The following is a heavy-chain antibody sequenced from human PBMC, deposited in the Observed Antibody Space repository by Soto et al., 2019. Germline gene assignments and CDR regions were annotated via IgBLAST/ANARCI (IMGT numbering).Heavy chain of an antibody. J-gene: IGHJ6*02. D-gene: IGHD4-17*01. CDR3: ARSDYGDYLSEYYYGMDV. CDR1: GFTFSSYA. CDR2: ISYDGSNK. Sequence: AGGSLRLSCAASGFTFSSYAMHWVRQAPGKGLEWVAVISYDGSNKYYADSVKGRFTISRDNSKNTLYLQMNSLRAEDTAVYYCARSDYGDYLSEYYYGMDVWGQGTTVTVSS. V-gene: IGHV3-30-3*01.